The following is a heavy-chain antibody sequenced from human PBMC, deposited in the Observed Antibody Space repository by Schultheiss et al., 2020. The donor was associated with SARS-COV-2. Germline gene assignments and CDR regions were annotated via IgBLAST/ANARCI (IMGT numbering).Heavy chain of an antibody. CDR3: ARDFAVVDAYGMDV. CDR2: ISYDGSNK. V-gene: IGHV3-30-3*01. CDR1: GFTFSSYA. Sequence: GESLKISCAASGFTFSSYAMHWVRQAPGKGLEWVAVISYDGSNKYYADSVKGRFTISRDNSKNTLYLQMNSLRAEDTAVYYCARDFAVVDAYGMDVWGQGTTVTVSS. J-gene: IGHJ6*02. D-gene: IGHD6-19*01.